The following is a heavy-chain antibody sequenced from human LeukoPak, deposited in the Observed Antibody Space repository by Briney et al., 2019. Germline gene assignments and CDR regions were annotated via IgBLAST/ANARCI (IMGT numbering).Heavy chain of an antibody. D-gene: IGHD2-2*01. J-gene: IGHJ5*02. CDR2: INAGNGNT. Sequence: ASVKVSCKASGYTFTSYTMHWVRQAPGQRLEWMGWINAGNGNTKYSQKFQGRVTITRDTSASTAYMELSSLRSEDTAVYYCARDPCSSTSCYGNWFGPWGQGTLVTVSS. CDR3: ARDPCSSTSCYGNWFGP. CDR1: GYTFTSYT. V-gene: IGHV1-3*01.